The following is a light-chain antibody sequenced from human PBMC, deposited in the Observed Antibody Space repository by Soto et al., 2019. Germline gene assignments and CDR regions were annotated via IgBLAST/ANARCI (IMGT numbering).Light chain of an antibody. J-gene: IGKJ1*01. Sequence: DMQMNQSPSTLSVSVGDRVTITGLASQRISSWLALYQQKPAKTPKILIYKTSRLESGGASRFSGSGSGTEFTLTISRAKPDDFAMYYCQQYSNYTPRLFGQGTKVDIK. V-gene: IGKV1-5*03. CDR1: QRISSW. CDR2: KTS. CDR3: QQYSNYTPRL.